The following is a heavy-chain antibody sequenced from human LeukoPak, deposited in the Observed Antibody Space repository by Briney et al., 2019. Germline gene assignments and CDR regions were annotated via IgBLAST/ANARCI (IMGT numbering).Heavy chain of an antibody. V-gene: IGHV4-61*05. J-gene: IGHJ3*02. CDR3: ARVQSADYDRAFDI. D-gene: IGHD3-10*02. CDR1: GGSISSSSYY. CDR2: IYYTGNT. Sequence: SETLSLTCTVSGGSISSSSYYWGWIRQPPGKGLEWIGYIYYTGNTNYNPSLKSRVTISVDTSKNQFSLKLSSVTAADTAVYFCARVQSADYDRAFDIWGQGTMVTVSS.